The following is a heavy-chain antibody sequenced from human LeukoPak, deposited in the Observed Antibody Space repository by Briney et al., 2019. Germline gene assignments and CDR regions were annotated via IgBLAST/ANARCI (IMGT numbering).Heavy chain of an antibody. CDR2: IYPGDSDS. CDR3: ARATDCSSTSCYAGALFDY. J-gene: IGHJ4*02. CDR1: GYSFTSYW. Sequence: GESLKISCKGSGYSFTSYWIGWVRQMPGKGLEWMVIIYPGDSDSRYSPSFQGQVTISADKSISTAYLQWSSLKASDTAMYYCARATDCSSTSCYAGALFDYWGQGTLVTVSS. D-gene: IGHD2-2*01. V-gene: IGHV5-51*01.